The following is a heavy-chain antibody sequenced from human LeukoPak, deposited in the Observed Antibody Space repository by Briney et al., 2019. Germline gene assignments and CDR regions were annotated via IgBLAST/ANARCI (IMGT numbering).Heavy chain of an antibody. CDR2: IYYSGST. Sequence: PSETLSLTCTVSGGSISSYYWSWIRQPPGKGLEWIGYIYYSGSTYYNPSLKSRVTISVDTSKNQFSLKLSSVTAADTAVYYCARDSSSGYYYFTYYGMDVWGQGTTVTVSS. CDR3: ARDSSSGYYYFTYYGMDV. CDR1: GGSISSYY. V-gene: IGHV4-59*12. D-gene: IGHD3-22*01. J-gene: IGHJ6*02.